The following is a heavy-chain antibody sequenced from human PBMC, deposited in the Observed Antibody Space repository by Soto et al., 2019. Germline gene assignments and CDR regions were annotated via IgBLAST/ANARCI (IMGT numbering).Heavy chain of an antibody. V-gene: IGHV4-59*01. Sequence: PXATLSLTGAVSGVTISTYYWSWIRQPPGRGLEWIGYNYHSGTTNYNPSLKSRVTISVDTSKNQFSLRLTSVTAADTAIYYCVREAYIGYGHAIDHWGQGTLVTVSS. CDR3: VREAYIGYGHAIDH. CDR2: NYHSGTT. J-gene: IGHJ4*02. D-gene: IGHD5-12*01. CDR1: GVTISTYY.